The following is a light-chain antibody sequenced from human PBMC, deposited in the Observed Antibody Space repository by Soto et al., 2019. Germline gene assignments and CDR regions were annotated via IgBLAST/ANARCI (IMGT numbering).Light chain of an antibody. V-gene: IGKV1-5*01. CDR3: QQYNRYWT. Sequence: DIQMTQSPSTLSASVGDRVTITCRASQRVSSWLAWYQQKPGKAPKVLIYDASSLESGVPSRFSGSGSGTEFTLTISSLQPDDFATYYCQQYNRYWTFGQGTKVEIK. CDR2: DAS. CDR1: QRVSSW. J-gene: IGKJ1*01.